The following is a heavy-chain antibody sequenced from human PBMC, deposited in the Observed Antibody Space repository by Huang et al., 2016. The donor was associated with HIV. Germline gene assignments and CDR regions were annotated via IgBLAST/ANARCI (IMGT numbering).Heavy chain of an antibody. CDR3: ARGQLGSYGDYDVLY. V-gene: IGHV1-69*13. J-gene: IGHJ4*02. CDR2: SIRRVGTP. CDR1: GGTFSKYA. Sequence: QVQLVQSGAEVKTPGSSVKVSCKASGGTFSKYAISWVRQAPGQGLEWMGGSIRRVGTPNYARKFQGRVTITADDSTSTTYVEVSSLRSEDTALYYCARGQLGSYGDYDVLYWGQGTLVTVSS. D-gene: IGHD4-17*01.